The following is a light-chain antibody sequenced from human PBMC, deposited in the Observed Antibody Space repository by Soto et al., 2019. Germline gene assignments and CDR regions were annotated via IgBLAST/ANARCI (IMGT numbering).Light chain of an antibody. J-gene: IGKJ4*01. V-gene: IGKV3-20*01. Sequence: EIVLTQSPGTLSLSPGERATLSCRASQSVSSSYLAWYQQKPGQAPRLLIYDASIRATGIPDRFSGSGSGTECTLTTSSLEPEDFAVYYCQQYGRSPGVAFGGGTKVEIK. CDR2: DAS. CDR3: QQYGRSPGVA. CDR1: QSVSSSY.